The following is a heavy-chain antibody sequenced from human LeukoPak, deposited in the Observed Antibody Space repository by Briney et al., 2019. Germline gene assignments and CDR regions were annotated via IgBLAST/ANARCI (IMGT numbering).Heavy chain of an antibody. Sequence: SETLSLTCTVSGGSISSGDYYWSWIRQPPGKGLEWIGYIYYSGSTYYNPSLKSRVTISVDRSKNQFSLKLSSVTAADTAVYCCARARLYFDYWGQGTLVTVSS. CDR2: IYYSGST. CDR1: GGSISSGDYY. V-gene: IGHV4-30-4*01. J-gene: IGHJ4*02. CDR3: ARARLYFDY.